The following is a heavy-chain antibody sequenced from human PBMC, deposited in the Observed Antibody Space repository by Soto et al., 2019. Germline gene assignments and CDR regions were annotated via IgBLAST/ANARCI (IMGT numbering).Heavy chain of an antibody. Sequence: QVQLVQSGAEVKKPGASVKVSCKPSGYTFTSYAMHWVRQAPGQRLEWMGWINAGNGNTKYSQKFQGRVTITRDTSASTAYMELSSLRSEDTAVYYCARDFSWFGELIASDYWGQGTLVTVSS. CDR3: ARDFSWFGELIASDY. V-gene: IGHV1-3*01. J-gene: IGHJ4*02. CDR1: GYTFTSYA. CDR2: INAGNGNT. D-gene: IGHD3-10*01.